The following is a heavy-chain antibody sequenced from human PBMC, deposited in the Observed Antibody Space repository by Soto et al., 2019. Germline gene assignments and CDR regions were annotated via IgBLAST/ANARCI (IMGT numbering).Heavy chain of an antibody. V-gene: IGHV4-4*02. CDR1: GGSISSSNW. Sequence: QVPLQESGPGLVKPSGTLSLTCAVSGGSISSSNWWSWVRHPPGKGLEWIGEIYHSGSTNYNPSLKSRVSISVDKSKNQFSRKLSSVTAGDTAVDYCARRIKGGGPFDFWGEGTLVTVS. CDR2: IYHSGST. D-gene: IGHD3-16*01. CDR3: ARRIKGGGPFDF. J-gene: IGHJ4*02.